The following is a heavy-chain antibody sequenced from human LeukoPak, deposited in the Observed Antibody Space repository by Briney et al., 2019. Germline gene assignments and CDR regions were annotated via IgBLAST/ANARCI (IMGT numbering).Heavy chain of an antibody. CDR2: IYSGGST. J-gene: IGHJ5*02. CDR1: GFTVSSNY. D-gene: IGHD3-10*01. CDR3: AKVDYYGSGSYPATFDP. V-gene: IGHV3-53*01. Sequence: GGSLRLSCAASGFTVSSNYMSWVRQAPGKGLEWVSVIYSGGSTYYADSVKGRFTISRDNSKNTLYPQMNSLRAEDTAVYYCAKVDYYGSGSYPATFDPWGQGTLVTVSS.